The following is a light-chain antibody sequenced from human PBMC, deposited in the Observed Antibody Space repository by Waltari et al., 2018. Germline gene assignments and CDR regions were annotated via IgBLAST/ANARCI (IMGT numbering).Light chain of an antibody. Sequence: QSALTRPRSVSGSAGQSVTISCTGTGSDYVSWYQQLPGKAPKPVIYDVSKRPSGVPDPFSGSKSGTSASLTVSGLQAEDEADYYCCSFEDTWVFGGGTKLTVL. CDR3: CSFEDTWV. CDR2: DVS. V-gene: IGLV2-11*01. J-gene: IGLJ3*02. CDR1: GSDY.